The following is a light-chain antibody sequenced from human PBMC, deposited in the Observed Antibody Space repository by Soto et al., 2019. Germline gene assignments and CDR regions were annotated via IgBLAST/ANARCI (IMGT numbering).Light chain of an antibody. CDR2: EVS. CDR3: SSFASTHTYV. Sequence: QSVLTQTPSVSGSPGQSVTISCTGTSTDFVSYNRVSWYQQPPGTAPKLMIYEVSKRPSGVPDRFSGSKSGNTASLTISGLQAADEADYYCSSFASTHTYVFGTGTKVTVL. J-gene: IGLJ1*01. V-gene: IGLV2-18*02. CDR1: STDFVSYNR.